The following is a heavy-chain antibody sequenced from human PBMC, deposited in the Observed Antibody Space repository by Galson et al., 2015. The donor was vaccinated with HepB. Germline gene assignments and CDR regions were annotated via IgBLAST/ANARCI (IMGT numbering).Heavy chain of an antibody. CDR1: GGTFSSYT. Sequence: SVKVSCKASGGTFSSYTISWVRQAPGQGLEWMGRIIPILGIANYAQKFQGRVTITADKSTSTAYMELSSLRSEDTAVYYCARVMANWGSSWYFDLWGRGTLVTVSS. CDR2: IIPILGIA. V-gene: IGHV1-69*02. CDR3: ARVMANWGSSWYFDL. J-gene: IGHJ2*01. D-gene: IGHD7-27*01.